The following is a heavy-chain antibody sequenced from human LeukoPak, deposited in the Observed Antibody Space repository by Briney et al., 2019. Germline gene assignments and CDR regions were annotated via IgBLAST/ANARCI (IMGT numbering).Heavy chain of an antibody. J-gene: IGHJ3*02. V-gene: IGHV4-59*01. D-gene: IGHD3-22*01. Sequence: SETLSLTCTVSGGSISSYYWSWIRPPPGKGLEWIGYIYYSGSTNYNPSLKSRVTISVDTSKNQFSLKPSSVTAADTAVYYCARAPLLTYYDSSGYYFDIWGRGTMVTVSS. CDR1: GGSISSYY. CDR3: ARAPLLTYYDSSGYYFDI. CDR2: IYYSGST.